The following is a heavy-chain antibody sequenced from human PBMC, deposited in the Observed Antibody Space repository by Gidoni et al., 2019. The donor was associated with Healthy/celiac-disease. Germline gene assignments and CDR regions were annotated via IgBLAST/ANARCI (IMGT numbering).Heavy chain of an antibody. Sequence: QVQLVESGGGVVQPGRSLRLSCAAPGFTFSSYAMHWDRQAPGKGLEWVAVISYDGSNKYYADSVKGRFTISRDNSKNTLYLQMNSLRAEDTAVYYCARDQGDDYGDYYFDYWGQGTLVTVSS. CDR2: ISYDGSNK. D-gene: IGHD4-17*01. CDR3: ARDQGDDYGDYYFDY. V-gene: IGHV3-30-3*01. CDR1: GFTFSSYA. J-gene: IGHJ4*02.